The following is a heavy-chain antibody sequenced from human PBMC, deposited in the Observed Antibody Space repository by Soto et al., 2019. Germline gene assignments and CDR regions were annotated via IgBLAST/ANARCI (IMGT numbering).Heavy chain of an antibody. CDR3: ASHVSCSGGSCQYDAFAI. V-gene: IGHV3-23*01. D-gene: IGHD2-15*01. CDR1: EFTVSGHA. Sequence: EVQVLESGGGLVQPGGSLRLSCEGSEFTVSGHAMTWIRQAPGKGPEWVSTITADGGTYYADSVKGRFAMSRDTSENTLYLQMNSLGAEDTAAYYCASHVSCSGGSCQYDAFAIRGQGTMVTVSS. CDR2: ITADGGT. J-gene: IGHJ3*02.